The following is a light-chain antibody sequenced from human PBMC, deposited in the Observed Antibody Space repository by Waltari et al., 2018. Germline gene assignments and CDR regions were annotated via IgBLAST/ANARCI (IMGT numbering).Light chain of an antibody. CDR1: SSNIGSNP. CDR3: AAWDDSLNGPV. CDR2: SNN. Sequence: QSVLTQPPSAAWTPGQRVTTSCSGSSSNIGSNPLNWYQQLPGTAPKLRLYSNNQRPSGVHDRFSGSKAGTSASLAISGSQSEDGVDYYCAAWDDSLNGPVFGGETQLAVL. J-gene: IGLJ3*02. V-gene: IGLV1-44*01.